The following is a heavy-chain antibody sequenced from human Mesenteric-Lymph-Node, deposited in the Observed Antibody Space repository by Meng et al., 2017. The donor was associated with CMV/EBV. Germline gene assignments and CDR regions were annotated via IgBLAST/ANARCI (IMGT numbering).Heavy chain of an antibody. CDR1: GFTFSSYA. Sequence: GESLKISCAASGFTFSSYAMSWVRQAPGKGLEWVSAISGSGGSTYYADSVKGRFTISRDNSKNTVYLQMNSLRAEDTAVYYCATSNSPTPYYFDYWGQGTLVTVSS. J-gene: IGHJ4*02. D-gene: IGHD6-6*01. V-gene: IGHV3-23*01. CDR3: ATSNSPTPYYFDY. CDR2: ISGSGGST.